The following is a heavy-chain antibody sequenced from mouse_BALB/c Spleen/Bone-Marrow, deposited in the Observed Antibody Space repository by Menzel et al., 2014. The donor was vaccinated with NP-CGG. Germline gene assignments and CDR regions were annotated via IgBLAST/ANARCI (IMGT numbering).Heavy chain of an antibody. D-gene: IGHD2-1*01. CDR2: ISCYNGAS. J-gene: IGHJ2*01. CDR3: ARRRDGTNYFDY. V-gene: IGHV1S34*01. Sequence: VVKTGASVKISCKASGYSFTGHYMHWIKQSHGKSLEWIGYISCYNGASGYNQKFKGKATFTVDTSSTIAYMQFNSLTSEDSAVYYCARRRDGTNYFDYWGQGTTLTVSS. CDR1: GYSFTGHY.